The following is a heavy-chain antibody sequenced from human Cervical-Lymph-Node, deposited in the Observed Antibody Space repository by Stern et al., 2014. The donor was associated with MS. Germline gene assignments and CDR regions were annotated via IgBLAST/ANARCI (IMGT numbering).Heavy chain of an antibody. J-gene: IGHJ3*02. Sequence: ITLKESGPTLVKPTQTLTLTFTFSGFSFNSTGVGVGWIRQPPGKALEWLAIIYWDDDKRYSPSLQSRLTITKDPSKDQVVLTMTNLDPVDTATYFCAHRHGWLRAFDIWGPGTTVTVSS. CDR1: GFSFNSTGVG. CDR3: AHRHGWLRAFDI. CDR2: IYWDDDK. D-gene: IGHD5-24*01. V-gene: IGHV2-5*02.